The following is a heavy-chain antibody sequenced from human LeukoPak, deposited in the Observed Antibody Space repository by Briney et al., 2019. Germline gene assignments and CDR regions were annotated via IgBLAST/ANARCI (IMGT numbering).Heavy chain of an antibody. D-gene: IGHD3-16*02. Sequence: PGGSLRLSCAASGFTFSSYSMNWVRQAPGKGLEWVSSISSSSSYIYYADSVKGRFTISRDNAKNSLYLQMNSLRAEDTAVYYCARDSRIMVTFGGVIVPHDHYFYMDVWGKGTTVTVSS. CDR2: ISSSSSYI. V-gene: IGHV3-21*01. J-gene: IGHJ6*03. CDR1: GFTFSSYS. CDR3: ARDSRIMVTFGGVIVPHDHYFYMDV.